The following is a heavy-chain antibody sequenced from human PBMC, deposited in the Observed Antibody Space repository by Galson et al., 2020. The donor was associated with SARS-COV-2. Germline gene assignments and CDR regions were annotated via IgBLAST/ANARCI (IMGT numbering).Heavy chain of an antibody. CDR1: GYTLTELS. Sequence: GESLKISCKVSGYTLTELSMHWVRQTPGKGLEWMGGFDPEDGETIYAQKFQGRVTMTEDTSTDTAYMELSSLRSEDTAVYYCATAPAVAGKGWFDPWGQGTLVTVSS. CDR3: ATAPAVAGKGWFDP. D-gene: IGHD6-19*01. CDR2: FDPEDGET. V-gene: IGHV1-24*01. J-gene: IGHJ5*02.